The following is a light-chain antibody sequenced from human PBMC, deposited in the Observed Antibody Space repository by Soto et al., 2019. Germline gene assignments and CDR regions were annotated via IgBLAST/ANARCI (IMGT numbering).Light chain of an antibody. V-gene: IGLV2-14*01. J-gene: IGLJ1*01. Sequence: QSALTQPASVSGSPGQSIIISCTGTSSDVGGYDYVSWYQQHPGKAPKLMIYDVTNRPSGVSNRFSGSKSGNTASLTISGLQAEDEADYYCISYASINTYVFGTGTKLTVL. CDR3: ISYASINTYV. CDR1: SSDVGGYDY. CDR2: DVT.